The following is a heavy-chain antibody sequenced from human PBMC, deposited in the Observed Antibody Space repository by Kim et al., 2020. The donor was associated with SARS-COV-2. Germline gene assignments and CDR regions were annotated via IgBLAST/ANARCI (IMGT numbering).Heavy chain of an antibody. V-gene: IGHV4-59*13. Sequence: SETLSLTCTVSGGSISSYYWSWIRQPPGKGLEWIGYIYYSGSTNYNPSLKSRVTISVDTSKNQFSLKLSSVTAADTAVYYCARIRAEVSSGYYPPGGIDPWGQGTLVTVSS. CDR1: GGSISSYY. D-gene: IGHD3-22*01. CDR2: IYYSGST. J-gene: IGHJ5*02. CDR3: ARIRAEVSSGYYPPGGIDP.